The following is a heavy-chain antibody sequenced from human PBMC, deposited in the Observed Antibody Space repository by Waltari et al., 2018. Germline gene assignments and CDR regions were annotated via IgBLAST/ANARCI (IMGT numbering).Heavy chain of an antibody. CDR3: ARDWGIWFRELRNYYYYGMDV. D-gene: IGHD3-10*01. CDR2: IIAYNGNT. CDR1: GYTFTSYG. V-gene: IGHV1-18*01. Sequence: VQLVQSGAEVKKPGASVKVSCKASGYTFTSYGISWVRQAPGQGLEWMGWIIAYNGNTNYAQKLQGRVTMPTDTSTSTAYMELRSLRSDDTAVYYCARDWGIWFRELRNYYYYGMDVWGQGTTVTVSS. J-gene: IGHJ6*02.